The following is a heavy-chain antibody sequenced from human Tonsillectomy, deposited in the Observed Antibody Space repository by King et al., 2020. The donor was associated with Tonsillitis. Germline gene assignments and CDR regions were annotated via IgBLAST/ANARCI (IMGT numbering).Heavy chain of an antibody. D-gene: IGHD5-24*01. V-gene: IGHV4-31*03. J-gene: IGHJ5*02. Sequence: QLQESGPGLVKPSQTLSLTFTVSGGSIIGGASYWSWILQHPGKGLEWIGYIYYSDNTYYNPSLKSRLVNSVDTTKNQFSLTLSSVTAADTAVYYCGRYEDGVFDPWGQGTLVTVSS. CDR3: GRYEDGVFDP. CDR1: GGSIIGGASY. CDR2: IYYSDNT.